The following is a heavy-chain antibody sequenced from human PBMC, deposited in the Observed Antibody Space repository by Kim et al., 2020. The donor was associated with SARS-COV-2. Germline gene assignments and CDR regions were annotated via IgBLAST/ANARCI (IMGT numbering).Heavy chain of an antibody. V-gene: IGHV4-39*01. CDR2: IYYSGST. J-gene: IGHJ4*02. CDR1: GGSISSSSYY. CDR3: ARLSLGHSSGYLYYFDY. D-gene: IGHD3-22*01. Sequence: SETLSLTCTVSGGSISSSSYYWGWIRQPPGKGLEWIGSIYYSGSTYYNPSLKSRVTISVDTSKNQFSLKLSSVTAADTAVYYCARLSLGHSSGYLYYFDYWGQGTLVTVSS.